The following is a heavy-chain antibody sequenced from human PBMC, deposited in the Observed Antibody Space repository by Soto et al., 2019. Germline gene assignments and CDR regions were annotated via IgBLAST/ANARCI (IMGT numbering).Heavy chain of an antibody. CDR1: GLTFSSYW. J-gene: IGHJ5*02. CDR2: ISTDGSVT. CDR3: VRHEVAPSFDP. V-gene: IGHV3-74*01. D-gene: IGHD2-15*01. Sequence: GALRLSCAASGLTFSSYWMHWVRQAPGKGLVWVSRISTDGSVTTYADSVKGRFTISRDNAKNTLYLQMNSLRTEDTAVYYCVRHEVAPSFDPWGQGTLVTVSS.